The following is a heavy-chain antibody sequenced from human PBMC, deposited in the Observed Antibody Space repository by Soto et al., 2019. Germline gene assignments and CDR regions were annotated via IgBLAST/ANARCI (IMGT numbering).Heavy chain of an antibody. CDR2: INHSGST. CDR3: ARGLRLSHDAFDI. Sequence: PSETLSLSYTVADGSIGSRSGYCSWIRQPPGKGLEWIGDINHSGSTNYNPSLKSRVTISVDTSKNQFSLKLSSVTAADTAVYYCARGLRLSHDAFDIWGQGTMVT. D-gene: IGHD5-12*01. V-gene: IGHV4-61*01. J-gene: IGHJ3*02. CDR1: DGSIGSRSGY.